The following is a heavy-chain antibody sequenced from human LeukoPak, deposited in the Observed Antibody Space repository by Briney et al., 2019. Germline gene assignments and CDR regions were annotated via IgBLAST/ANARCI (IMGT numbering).Heavy chain of an antibody. Sequence: SETLSLTCTVSGGSISSSGYYWSWIRQPPGKGLEWIGTIYYSGSTYYNPSLKSRVTISVDTSKNQFSLKLSSVTAADTAVYYCARDGGYSSSPSIDYWGQGTLVTVSS. CDR1: GGSISSSGYY. D-gene: IGHD6-13*01. V-gene: IGHV4-39*07. CDR3: ARDGGYSSSPSIDY. CDR2: IYYSGST. J-gene: IGHJ4*02.